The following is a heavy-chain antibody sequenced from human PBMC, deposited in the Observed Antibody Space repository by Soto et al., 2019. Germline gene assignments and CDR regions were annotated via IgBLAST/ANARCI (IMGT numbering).Heavy chain of an antibody. Sequence: QVQLVESGGGVVQPGRSLRLSCAASGFTFSSYDMHWVREAPGKGLEWVAVISYDGSNKYYADSVKGRFTISRDNSKNTLYLQMNTLRAQDTAVYYCAQDHFEFSTVNGGLAAAAASWFDSWGQATLITVSS. CDR1: GFTFSSYD. J-gene: IGHJ5*01. D-gene: IGHD6-13*01. CDR2: ISYDGSNK. V-gene: IGHV3-30*18. CDR3: AQDHFEFSTVNGGLAAAAASWFDS.